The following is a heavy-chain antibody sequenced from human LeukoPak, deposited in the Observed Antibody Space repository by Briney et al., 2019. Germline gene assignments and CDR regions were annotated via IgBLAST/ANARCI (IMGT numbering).Heavy chain of an antibody. J-gene: IGHJ6*03. CDR2: ISSSGSTI. CDR1: GFTFSSYE. V-gene: IGHV3-48*03. CDR3: ARGGRGRYFYYYYYMDV. Sequence: GGSLRLSCAASGFTFSSYEMNWVRQAPGKGLEWVSYISSSGSTIYYADSVKGRFTISRDNAKNSLYLQMNSLRAEDTAVYYCARGGRGRYFYYYYYMDVWGQGTTVTVSS. D-gene: IGHD3-16*01.